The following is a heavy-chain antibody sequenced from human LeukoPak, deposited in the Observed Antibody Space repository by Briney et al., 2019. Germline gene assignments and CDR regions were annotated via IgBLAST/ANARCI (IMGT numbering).Heavy chain of an antibody. Sequence: SETLSLTCTVSGGSISSYYWSWIRQPPGKGLEWIGYIYHSGSSSYNPSLKSRVSILVDTSKNQFSLKLSSVTAADTAVYYCARTEGRESGYYDSSGYYCFDYWGQGTLVTVSS. CDR3: ARTEGRESGYYDSSGYYCFDY. D-gene: IGHD3-22*01. J-gene: IGHJ4*02. CDR2: IYHSGSS. CDR1: GGSISSYY. V-gene: IGHV4-59*08.